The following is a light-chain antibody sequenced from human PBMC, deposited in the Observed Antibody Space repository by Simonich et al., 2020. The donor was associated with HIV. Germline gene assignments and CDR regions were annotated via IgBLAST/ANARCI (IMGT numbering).Light chain of an antibody. CDR1: QGISNS. CDR3: QQYYNTPPWT. V-gene: IGKV1-NL1*01. CDR2: AAS. Sequence: DIQMTQSPSSLSASVGDRVTITCRASQGISNSLAWYQQKPGKAPKLLLYAASTLESGVPSRFSSSGSGTHYTLTISSLQPEDFATYYCQQYYNTPPWTFGQGTKVEIK. J-gene: IGKJ1*01.